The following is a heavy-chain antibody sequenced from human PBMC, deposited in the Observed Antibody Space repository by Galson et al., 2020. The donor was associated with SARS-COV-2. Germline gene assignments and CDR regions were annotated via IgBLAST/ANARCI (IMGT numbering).Heavy chain of an antibody. J-gene: IGHJ3*02. CDR2: ISYDGSNK. CDR1: GFTFSSYA. D-gene: IGHD4-17*01. CDR3: ARAKDGGYFVAFDI. V-gene: IGHV3-30*04. Sequence: GGSLRLSCAASGFTFSSYAMHWVRQAPGKGLEWVTLISYDGSNKYNADSMEGRFTISRDNSKNTLYLQMNSLRPEDTAVYYCARAKDGGYFVAFDIWGPGTMVTVSS.